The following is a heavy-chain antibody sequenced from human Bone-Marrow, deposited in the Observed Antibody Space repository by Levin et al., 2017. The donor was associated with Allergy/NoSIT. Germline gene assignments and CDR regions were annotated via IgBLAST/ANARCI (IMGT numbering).Heavy chain of an antibody. V-gene: IGHV4-61*01. CDR1: GGSLSSLHYY. J-gene: IGHJ6*03. CDR3: ARGSSAITPKVYYYMDV. CDR2: VLYTGST. Sequence: SCTVSGGSLSSLHYYWTWVRQPPGKELEWIGRVLYTGSTKYSPSLESRVTISVDTSKNQFSLKLNSVTAADTAVYYCARGSSAITPKVYYYMDVWGKGTTVTVSS. D-gene: IGHD4-23*01.